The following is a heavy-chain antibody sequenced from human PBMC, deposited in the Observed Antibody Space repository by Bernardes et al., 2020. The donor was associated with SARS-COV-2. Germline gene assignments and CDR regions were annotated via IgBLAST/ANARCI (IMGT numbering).Heavy chain of an antibody. CDR3: ARQIAVAGHFDY. Sequence: EPLSLTCTVSGGSISSSNYYWGWIRQPPGKGLECIGTIYYSGSTYYNPSLKSRVTISVDTSKNQFSLKLSSVTAADTAVYYCARQIAVAGHFDYWGQGALVTVSS. D-gene: IGHD6-19*01. V-gene: IGHV4-39*01. CDR1: GGSISSSNYY. CDR2: IYYSGST. J-gene: IGHJ4*02.